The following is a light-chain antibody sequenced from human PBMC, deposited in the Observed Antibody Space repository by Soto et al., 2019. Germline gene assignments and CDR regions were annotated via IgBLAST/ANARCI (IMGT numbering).Light chain of an antibody. J-gene: IGKJ4*01. V-gene: IGKV1-5*01. CDR3: QQYDNYPLT. Sequence: DIQMTHSPSTLSASVGDRVTITFRASQSISSWLAWYQQKPGTAPKLLIFDASRLESGVPSRFSGSASGTEFTLTISSLQPDDFATYYCQQYDNYPLTFGGGTKVDIK. CDR1: QSISSW. CDR2: DAS.